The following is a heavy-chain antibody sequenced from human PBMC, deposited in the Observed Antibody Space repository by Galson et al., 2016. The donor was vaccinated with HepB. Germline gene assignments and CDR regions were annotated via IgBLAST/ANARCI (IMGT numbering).Heavy chain of an antibody. Sequence: PALVKPTQTLTLTCTVSGSSLTTNGVTVAWVRQPPGKALEWLALYYWHDDKRYNPSLKSRLTIARDTSRNPVVLTMTNVEPLDTGTYYCTPSLFSVFPGPFDHWGQGSLVTVSS. CDR1: GSSLTTNGVT. J-gene: IGHJ4*02. V-gene: IGHV2-5*04. D-gene: IGHD1-1*01. CDR2: YYWHDDK. CDR3: TPSLFSVFPGPFDH.